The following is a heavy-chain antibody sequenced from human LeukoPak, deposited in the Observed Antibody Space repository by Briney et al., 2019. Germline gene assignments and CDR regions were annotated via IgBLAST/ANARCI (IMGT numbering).Heavy chain of an antibody. V-gene: IGHV3-48*03. D-gene: IGHD6-6*01. Sequence: GGSLRLSCAASGFTFSSYEMNWVRQAPGKGLEWVSYISSSGNTISYADSVKGRFTISRDNAKNSLYLQVISLRAEDTAVYYCARGPGIAARYDAFDIWGQGTMVTVSS. CDR2: ISSSGNTI. CDR3: ARGPGIAARYDAFDI. J-gene: IGHJ3*02. CDR1: GFTFSSYE.